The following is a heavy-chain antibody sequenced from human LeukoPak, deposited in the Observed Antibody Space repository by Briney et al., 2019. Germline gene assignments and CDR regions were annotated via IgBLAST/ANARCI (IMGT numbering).Heavy chain of an antibody. Sequence: TSETLSLTCTVSGGSVSSGSYYWSWIRQPPGRGLEWIAYIHYSGSAAYNPSLKSRVTISRDMSTNQFTLEMTSVTAADTAVYFCARDMGAPDYGSYSVDYWGQGTLVTVSS. D-gene: IGHD4-23*01. V-gene: IGHV4-61*01. CDR2: IHYSGSA. J-gene: IGHJ4*02. CDR3: ARDMGAPDYGSYSVDY. CDR1: GGSVSSGSYY.